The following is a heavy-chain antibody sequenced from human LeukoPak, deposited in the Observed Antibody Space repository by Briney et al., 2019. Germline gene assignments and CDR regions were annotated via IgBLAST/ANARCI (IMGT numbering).Heavy chain of an antibody. D-gene: IGHD2-15*01. CDR3: ARGMCSSVDR. CDR2: ISPYNGNT. CDR1: GYKSNSFS. Sequence: ASVKVSCKASGYKSNSFSFSWVRQAPGHGLEWLGWISPYNGNTNYAQKLQGRVTMTTDTSTSTVYMELRSLTSDDTAVYYCARGMCSSVDRWGQGTLVTVSS. J-gene: IGHJ5*02. V-gene: IGHV1-18*04.